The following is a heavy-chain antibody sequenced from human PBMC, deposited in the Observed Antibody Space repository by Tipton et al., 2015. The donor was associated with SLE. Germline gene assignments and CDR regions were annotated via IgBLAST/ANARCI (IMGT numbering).Heavy chain of an antibody. J-gene: IGHJ3*02. Sequence: TLSLTCAVSGGSISSSNWWSWVRQPPGKGLEWIGEIYHSGSTNYNPSLKSRVTISVDKSKNQFSLKLSSVTAADTAVYYCASSLPLDYYDSSGHGAFDIWGQGTMVTVSS. V-gene: IGHV4-4*02. CDR2: IYHSGST. CDR1: GGSISSSNW. D-gene: IGHD3-22*01. CDR3: ASSLPLDYYDSSGHGAFDI.